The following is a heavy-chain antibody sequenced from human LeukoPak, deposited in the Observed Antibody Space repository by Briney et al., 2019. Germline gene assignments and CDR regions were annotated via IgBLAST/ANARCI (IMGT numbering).Heavy chain of an antibody. J-gene: IGHJ4*02. CDR3: ARDFGNWRTDY. CDR2: INYGGST. V-gene: IGHV4-39*01. D-gene: IGHD1-20*01. Sequence: SETLSLTCSVSGGSISSSNSYYWAWSRQPPGKGLEWIGSINYGGSTTYNPSLKSRVTISVDTSKNQFSLKLTSVTAADTAVYYCARDFGNWRTDYWGQGTLVTVSS. CDR1: GGSISSSNSYY.